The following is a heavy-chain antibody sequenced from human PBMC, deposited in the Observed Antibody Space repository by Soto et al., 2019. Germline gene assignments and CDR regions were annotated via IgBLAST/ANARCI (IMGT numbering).Heavy chain of an antibody. J-gene: IGHJ6*03. Sequence: QVQLVQSGAEVKKPGASVTVSCRASGDTFTGYYMHWVRQAPGQGLEWMGWINPNSGVTKYAQKWQGWVTMTRDTSIRTVYMQLSRLRSDDTAVYYCARESGGATATLDYYYFYMDVWGTGTTVTVSS. CDR1: GDTFTGYY. V-gene: IGHV1-2*04. CDR2: INPNSGVT. CDR3: ARESGGATATLDYYYFYMDV. D-gene: IGHD5-12*01.